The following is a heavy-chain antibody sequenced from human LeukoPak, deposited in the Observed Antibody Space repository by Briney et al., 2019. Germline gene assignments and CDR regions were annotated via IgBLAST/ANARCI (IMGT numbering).Heavy chain of an antibody. V-gene: IGHV3-74*01. Sequence: GGSLRLSCAASGFTFSSYWMHWVRHVPGKGLAWVSRSSSDGSSTSYADSVKGRFTISRDNAKNTLYLQMNSLRAEDTAVYYCARDRYYGMDVWGQGTTVTVSS. CDR1: GFTFSSYW. CDR2: SSSDGSST. CDR3: ARDRYYGMDV. J-gene: IGHJ6*02.